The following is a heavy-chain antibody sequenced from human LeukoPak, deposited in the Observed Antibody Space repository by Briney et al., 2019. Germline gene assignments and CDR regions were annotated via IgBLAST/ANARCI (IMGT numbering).Heavy chain of an antibody. CDR2: IYYSGST. V-gene: IGHV4-59*01. J-gene: IGHJ5*02. CDR3: ARAGGSYVWFDP. Sequence: SETLSLTCTVSGGSISSYYWSCIRQPPGKGLEWIGYIYYSGSTNYNPSLKSRVTISVDTSKNQFSLKLSSVTAADTAVYYCARAGGSYVWFDPWGQGTLVTVSS. CDR1: GGSISSYY. D-gene: IGHD1-26*01.